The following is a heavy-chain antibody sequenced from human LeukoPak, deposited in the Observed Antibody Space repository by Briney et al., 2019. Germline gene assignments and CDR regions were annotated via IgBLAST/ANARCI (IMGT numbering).Heavy chain of an antibody. V-gene: IGHV1-18*01. CDR2: ISAYNGNT. Sequence: ASVKVSCKASGYTFTSYGISWVRQAPGQGLEWMGWISAYNGNTSCAQKLQGRVTMTTDTSTSTAYMELRSLRSDDTAVYYCARGGTIAAAGFRWFDPWGQGTLVTVSS. CDR3: ARGGTIAAAGFRWFDP. CDR1: GYTFTSYG. D-gene: IGHD6-13*01. J-gene: IGHJ5*02.